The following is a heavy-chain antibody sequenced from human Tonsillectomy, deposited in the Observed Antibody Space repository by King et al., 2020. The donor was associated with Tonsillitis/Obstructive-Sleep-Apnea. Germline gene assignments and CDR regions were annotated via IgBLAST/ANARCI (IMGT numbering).Heavy chain of an antibody. J-gene: IGHJ6*03. CDR2: IYYSGST. CDR3: AGQDSSGWYQNYYYYYMDV. Sequence: LQLQESGPGLVKPSETLSLTCTVSGGSISSSSYYWGWIRQPPGKGLEWIGSIYYSGSTYYNPSLKSRVTISVDTSMNQFSLKLSSVTPADTAVYYCAGQDSSGWYQNYYYYYMDVWGKGTTVTVSS. V-gene: IGHV4-39*01. CDR1: GGSISSSSYY. D-gene: IGHD6-19*01.